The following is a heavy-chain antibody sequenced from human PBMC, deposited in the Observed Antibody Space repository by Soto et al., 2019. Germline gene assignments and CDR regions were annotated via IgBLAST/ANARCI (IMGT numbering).Heavy chain of an antibody. D-gene: IGHD1-26*01. CDR1: GYTLTSYG. Sequence: GASVKVSCKASGYTLTSYGISWVRQAPGQGLEWMGWISAYNGNTNYAQKLQGRVTMTTDTSTSTAYMELRSLRSDDTAVYYCARETGSGSSPDAFDIWGQGTMVTVSS. V-gene: IGHV1-18*01. CDR2: ISAYNGNT. J-gene: IGHJ3*02. CDR3: ARETGSGSSPDAFDI.